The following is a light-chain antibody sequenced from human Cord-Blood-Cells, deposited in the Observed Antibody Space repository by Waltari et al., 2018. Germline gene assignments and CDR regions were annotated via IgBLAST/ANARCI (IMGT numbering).Light chain of an antibody. CDR3: QQYYSYPIT. V-gene: IGKV1-8*01. Sequence: AIRMTQSPSPFSASTGDRVTITWRASQGISSYLAWYQQKPGKAPKLLIYAASTLQSGVPSRFSGSGSGTDFTLTISCLQSEDFATYYCQQYYSYPITFGQGTRLEIK. J-gene: IGKJ5*01. CDR2: AAS. CDR1: QGISSY.